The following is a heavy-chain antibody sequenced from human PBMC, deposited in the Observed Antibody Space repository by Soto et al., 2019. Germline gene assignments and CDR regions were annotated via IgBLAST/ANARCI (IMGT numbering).Heavy chain of an antibody. V-gene: IGHV3-23*01. CDR2: ISGSGGST. D-gene: IGHD3-22*01. J-gene: IGHJ5*02. CDR3: AKDAVYYYDSSGSRFDP. CDR1: GFTFSSYA. Sequence: EVQLLESGGGLVQPGGSLRLSCAASGFTFSSYAMSWVRQAPGKGLEWVSAISGSGGSTYYADSVKSRFTISRDNSKNTLYLQMNSLRAEDTAVYYCAKDAVYYYDSSGSRFDPWGQGTLVTVSS.